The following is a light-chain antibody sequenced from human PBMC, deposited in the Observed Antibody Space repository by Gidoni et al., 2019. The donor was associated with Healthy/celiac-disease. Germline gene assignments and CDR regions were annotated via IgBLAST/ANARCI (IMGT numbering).Light chain of an antibody. CDR1: QRISSY. J-gene: IGKJ1*01. Sequence: IHMTQPPSSLSASVGDRVTITCRASQRISSYLNWYQQKPGKAPQLLIYAASSLQSGVPSRFSGSGSGTDFTLTISRLQPEDFATYYCQQSYSTPRTFGQGTKVEIK. V-gene: IGKV1-39*01. CDR2: AAS. CDR3: QQSYSTPRT.